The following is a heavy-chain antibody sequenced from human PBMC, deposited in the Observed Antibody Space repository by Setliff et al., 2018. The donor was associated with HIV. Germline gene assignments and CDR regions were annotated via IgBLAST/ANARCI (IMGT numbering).Heavy chain of an antibody. CDR3: ARDTGVNVAPDGRGYHTFDF. J-gene: IGHJ3*01. CDR1: GSSISSNSY. V-gene: IGHV4-38-2*02. Sequence: SETLSLTCSVSGSSISSNSYWWAWIRQPPGKGLEYIGTIYHRGGTFNNPSLESRVVMSVDTSKHQFSLKLTSVTAADTATYYCARDTGVNVAPDGRGYHTFDFWGRGTMVTVSS. CDR2: IYHRGGT. D-gene: IGHD2-8*02.